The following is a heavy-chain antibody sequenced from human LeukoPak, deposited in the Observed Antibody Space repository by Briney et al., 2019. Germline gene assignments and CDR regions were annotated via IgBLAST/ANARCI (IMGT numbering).Heavy chain of an antibody. V-gene: IGHV4-59*01. J-gene: IGHJ6*02. Sequence: SETLSLTCTVSAVSISSYYWSWIRQPPGKGLEWIGYIYYSGSTNYNPSLKSQVTISVDTSKNQFSLKLSSVTAADTAVYYCARVGGSGSYYYAMDVWGQGTTVTVSS. CDR3: ARVGGSGSYYYAMDV. CDR2: IYYSGST. D-gene: IGHD3-10*01. CDR1: AVSISSYY.